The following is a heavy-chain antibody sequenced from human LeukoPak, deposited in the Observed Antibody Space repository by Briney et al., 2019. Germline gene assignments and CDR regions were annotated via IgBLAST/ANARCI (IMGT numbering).Heavy chain of an antibody. V-gene: IGHV1-18*01. CDR2: ISAYNGNT. D-gene: IGHD6-19*01. Sequence: ASVKVSCKTSGYTFTMYGITWVRQAPGQGLEWMGWISAYNGNTNYAQKLQGRLTMTTDTSTSTAYMELSRLRSDDTAVYYCAXXPXIAVAGTFNYYYYYYMDVWGKGTTVTVSS. CDR3: AXXPXIAVAGTFNYYYYYYMDV. J-gene: IGHJ6*03. CDR1: GYTFTMYG.